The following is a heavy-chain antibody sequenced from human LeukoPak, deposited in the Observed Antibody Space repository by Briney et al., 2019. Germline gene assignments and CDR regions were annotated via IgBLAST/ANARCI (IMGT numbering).Heavy chain of an antibody. V-gene: IGHV3-30*15. J-gene: IGHJ4*02. CDR2: MSLHGSSI. CDR1: GFPFNTQV. Sequence: QPGGSLRLPFVAFGFPFNTQVMHGVAQAPGKGLEWLAVMSLHGSSIYYADSVKGRFTISRDHSKNTLYLQMSSLRVEDTAVYYCARDRGKLRYLDLWGQGAPLTVSS. CDR3: ARDRGKLRYLDL. D-gene: IGHD3-9*01.